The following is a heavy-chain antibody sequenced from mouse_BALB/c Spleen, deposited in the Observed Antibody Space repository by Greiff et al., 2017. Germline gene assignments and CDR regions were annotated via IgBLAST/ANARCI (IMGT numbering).Heavy chain of an antibody. V-gene: IGHV1-18*01. CDR1: GYTFTDYN. D-gene: IGHD2-1*01. CDR3: ARSGGNYPGYYAMDY. CDR2: INPNNGGT. J-gene: IGHJ4*01. Sequence: VQLKQSGPELVKPGASVKIPCKASGYTFTDYNMDWVKQSHGKSLEWIGDINPNNGGTIYNQKFKGKATLTVDKSSSTAYMELRSLTSEDTAVYYCARSGGNYPGYYAMDYWGQGTSVTVSS.